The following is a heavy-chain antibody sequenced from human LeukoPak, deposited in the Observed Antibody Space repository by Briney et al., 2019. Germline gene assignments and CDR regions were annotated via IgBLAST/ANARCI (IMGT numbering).Heavy chain of an antibody. D-gene: IGHD2-21*01. CDR2: IYHSGST. CDR1: GGSLSSGGYS. V-gene: IGHV4-30-2*01. CDR3: ARINAPVATFDY. Sequence: SQTLSLTCAVSGGSLSSGGYSCRWIRQPPGKGLEWIGYIYHSGSTYYNPSLKSRVTISVDRSKNQFSLKLSPVTAADTAVYYCARINAPVATFDYWGLGTLVAVSS. J-gene: IGHJ4*02.